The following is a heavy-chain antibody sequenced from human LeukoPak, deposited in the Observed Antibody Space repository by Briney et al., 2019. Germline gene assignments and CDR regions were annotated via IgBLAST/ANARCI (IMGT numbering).Heavy chain of an antibody. V-gene: IGHV1-46*01. CDR3: ARVGCSSTSCYTVDPRSYYYYYGMDV. CDR2: INPSGGST. J-gene: IGHJ6*02. Sequence: ASVKVSCKASGYTFTSYYIHWVRQAPGQGLEWMGIINPSGGSTSYAQKFQGRVTMTRDTSTSTVYMELSSLRSEDTAVYYCARVGCSSTSCYTVDPRSYYYYYGMDVWGQGTTVTVSS. D-gene: IGHD2-2*02. CDR1: GYTFTSYY.